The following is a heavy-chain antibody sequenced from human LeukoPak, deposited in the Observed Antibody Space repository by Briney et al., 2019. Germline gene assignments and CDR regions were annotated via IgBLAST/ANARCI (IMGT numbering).Heavy chain of an antibody. D-gene: IGHD3-10*01. CDR1: GFTFSSYA. CDR2: ISYDGSNK. Sequence: PGGSLRLSCAASGFTFSSYAMHWVRQAPGKGLEWVAVISYDGSNKYYADPVKGRFTISRDNSKNTLYLQMNSLRAEDTAVYYCARDSRVTMVRGVMNYWGQGTLVTVSS. J-gene: IGHJ4*02. V-gene: IGHV3-30-3*01. CDR3: ARDSRVTMVRGVMNY.